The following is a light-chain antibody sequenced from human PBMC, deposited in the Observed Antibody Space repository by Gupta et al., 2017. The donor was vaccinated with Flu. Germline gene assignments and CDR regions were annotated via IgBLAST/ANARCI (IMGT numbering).Light chain of an antibody. CDR2: EVN. CDR3: SSYTRRSTTMI. CDR1: RTDIGSYDL. J-gene: IGLJ2*01. Sequence: QSALTQPASVSGSPGQSITISCTGTRTDIGSYDLVSWYQQHPGKAPRLIISEVNNRPSGVSNRFSGSKSGNTASLTISGLQSEDEADYYCSSYTRRSTTMIFGGGTKITVL. V-gene: IGLV2-14*02.